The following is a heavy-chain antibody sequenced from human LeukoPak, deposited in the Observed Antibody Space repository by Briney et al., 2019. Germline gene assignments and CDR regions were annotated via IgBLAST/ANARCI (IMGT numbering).Heavy chain of an antibody. J-gene: IGHJ4*02. Sequence: GGSLRLSCAASGFTVSSNYMSWVRQAPGKGLEWLSVIYSGGSTYHADSVKGRFTISRDNSKNTLYLHMNSLRAEDTAVYYCAQSIGHARYNYGWGLDYWGQGTLVTVSS. CDR3: AQSIGHARYNYGWGLDY. D-gene: IGHD5-18*01. CDR1: GFTVSSNY. V-gene: IGHV3-53*01. CDR2: IYSGGST.